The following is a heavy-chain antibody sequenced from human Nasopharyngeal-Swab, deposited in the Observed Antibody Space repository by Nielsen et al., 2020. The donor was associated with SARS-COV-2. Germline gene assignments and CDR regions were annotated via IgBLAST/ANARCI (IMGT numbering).Heavy chain of an antibody. CDR2: FDPEDGET. D-gene: IGHD1-26*01. CDR3: ATGSGSYLDNWFDP. J-gene: IGHJ5*02. V-gene: IGHV1-24*01. Sequence: ASEKVSCKVSGYTLTELSMHWVRQAPGKGLEWMGGFDPEDGETIYAQKFQGRVTMTEDTSTDTAYMELSSLRSEDTAVYYCATGSGSYLDNWFDPWGQGTLVTVSS. CDR1: GYTLTELS.